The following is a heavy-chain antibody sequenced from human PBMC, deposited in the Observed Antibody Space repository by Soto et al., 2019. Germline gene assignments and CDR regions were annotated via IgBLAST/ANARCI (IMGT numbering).Heavy chain of an antibody. V-gene: IGHV3-30*18. CDR3: AKEVVRDYGGGSYYYYGMDV. CDR1: GFTFSSYG. J-gene: IGHJ6*02. CDR2: ISYDGSNK. Sequence: QVQLVESGGGVVQPGRSLRLSCAASGFTFSSYGMHWVRQAPGKGLEWVAVISYDGSNKYYADSVKGRFTISRDNSKNTLYLQMNSLRAEDTAVYYCAKEVVRDYGGGSYYYYGMDVWGQGTTVTVSS. D-gene: IGHD4-17*01.